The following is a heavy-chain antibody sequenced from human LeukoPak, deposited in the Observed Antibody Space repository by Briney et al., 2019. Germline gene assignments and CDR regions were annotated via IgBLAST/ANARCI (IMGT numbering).Heavy chain of an antibody. J-gene: IGHJ4*02. D-gene: IGHD2-21*01. Sequence: PGGSLRLSCAASGFSFRSCWMSWVRQAPGKGLEWVANIKEDGSVKYYVDSVKGRFTISRDNAKNALYLQMNSLRAEDTAVYYCARVAWPHYFDYWGQGTLVTVSS. CDR3: ARVAWPHYFDY. CDR1: GFSFRSCW. V-gene: IGHV3-7*01. CDR2: IKEDGSVK.